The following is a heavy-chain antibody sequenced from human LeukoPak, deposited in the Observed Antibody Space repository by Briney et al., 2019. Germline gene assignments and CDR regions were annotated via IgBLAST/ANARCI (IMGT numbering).Heavy chain of an antibody. Sequence: SETLSLTCNVSGGSISSYSWTWIRQPPGKGLEWIGPIYYSGRTNYNPSLTSRVTISLDTSRNQFSLRLHSVTAADSAVYYCARVDYHDSSGLPYYYALDVWGQGTTVTVS. CDR2: IYYSGRT. CDR1: GGSISSYS. CDR3: ARVDYHDSSGLPYYYALDV. D-gene: IGHD3-22*01. V-gene: IGHV4-59*01. J-gene: IGHJ6*02.